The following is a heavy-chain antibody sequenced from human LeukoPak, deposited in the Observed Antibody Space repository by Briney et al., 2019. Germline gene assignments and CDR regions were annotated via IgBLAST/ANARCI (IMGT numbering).Heavy chain of an antibody. CDR1: GFTFSSYA. CDR2: ISYDGSNK. D-gene: IGHD6-19*01. V-gene: IGHV3-30-3*01. CDR3: ARSSTRCSSLNGFDY. J-gene: IGHJ4*02. Sequence: GGSLRLSRAASGFTFSSYAMHWVRQAPGKGLEWVAVISYDGSNKYYADSVKGRFTISRDNSKNTLYLQMNSLRAEDTAGYYCARSSTRCSSLNGFDYWGQGTLVTVSS.